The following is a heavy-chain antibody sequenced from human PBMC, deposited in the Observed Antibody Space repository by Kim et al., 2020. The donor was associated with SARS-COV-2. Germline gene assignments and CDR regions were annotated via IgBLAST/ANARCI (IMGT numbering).Heavy chain of an antibody. J-gene: IGHJ5*01. CDR3: ARESISGYGQYNWFDP. D-gene: IGHD5-12*01. CDR1: GGSISSGGYY. Sequence: SETLSLTCTVSGGSISSGGYYWSWIRQHPGKGLEWIGYIYYSGSTYYNPSLKSRVTISVDTSKNQFSLKLSSVTAADTAVYYCARESISGYGQYNWFDPWGQGTLVTVSS. V-gene: IGHV4-31*03. CDR2: IYYSGST.